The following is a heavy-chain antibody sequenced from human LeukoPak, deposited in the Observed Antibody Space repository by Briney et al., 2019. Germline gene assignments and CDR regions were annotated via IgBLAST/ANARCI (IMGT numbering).Heavy chain of an antibody. D-gene: IGHD3-10*01. V-gene: IGHV4-38-2*02. CDR2: IYHSGST. Sequence: SETLSLTCTVSGYSISSGYYWGWIRQPPGKGLEWIGSIYHSGSTYYNPSLKSRVTISVDTSKNQFSLKLSSVTAADTAVYYCARDHGEEGDYSFDYWGQGTLVTVSS. CDR3: ARDHGEEGDYSFDY. J-gene: IGHJ4*02. CDR1: GYSISSGYY.